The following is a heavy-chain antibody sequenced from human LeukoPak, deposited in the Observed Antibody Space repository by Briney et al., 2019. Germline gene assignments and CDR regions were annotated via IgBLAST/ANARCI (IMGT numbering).Heavy chain of an antibody. D-gene: IGHD3-3*01. CDR1: GGSISSYY. J-gene: IGHJ4*02. CDR3: ARDKSVDFWSGYYTLFDY. Sequence: SETLSLTCTVSGGSISSYYWSWLRPPAGKGLEWIGRIYTSGSTNYNPSLKSRVTISVDTSKNQFSLKLSSVTAADTAVYYCARDKSVDFWSGYYTLFDYWGQGTLVTVSS. V-gene: IGHV4-4*07. CDR2: IYTSGST.